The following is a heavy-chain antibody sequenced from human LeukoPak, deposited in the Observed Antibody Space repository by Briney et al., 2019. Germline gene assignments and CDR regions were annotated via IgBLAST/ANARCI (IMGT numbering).Heavy chain of an antibody. Sequence: ASVKVSCKASGYTFTGYYMHWVRQAPGQGLEWMGWINPNSGGTNYAQKFQGRVTMTRDTSISAAYMELSRLRSDDTAVYYCARNSAARLAGFDPWGQGTLVTVSS. CDR2: INPNSGGT. CDR1: GYTFTGYY. CDR3: ARNSAARLAGFDP. D-gene: IGHD6-6*01. V-gene: IGHV1-2*02. J-gene: IGHJ5*02.